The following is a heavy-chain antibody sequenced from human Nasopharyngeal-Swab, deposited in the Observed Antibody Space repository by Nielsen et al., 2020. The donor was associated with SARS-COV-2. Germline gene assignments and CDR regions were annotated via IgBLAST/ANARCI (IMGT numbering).Heavy chain of an antibody. CDR1: GGSFSGYY. J-gene: IGHJ4*02. CDR2: INHSGST. V-gene: IGHV4-34*01. D-gene: IGHD6-13*01. Sequence: SETLSLTCAVYGGSFSGYYWSWIRQPPGKGLEWIGEINHSGSTNYNPSLKSRVTISVDTSKNRFSLKLSSVTAADTAVYYCARWGNSSSWYYFDYWGQGTLVTVSS. CDR3: ARWGNSSSWYYFDY.